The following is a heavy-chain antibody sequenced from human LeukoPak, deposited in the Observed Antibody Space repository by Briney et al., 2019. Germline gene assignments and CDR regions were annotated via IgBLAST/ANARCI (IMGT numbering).Heavy chain of an antibody. CDR1: GFTFSSYS. V-gene: IGHV3-7*01. D-gene: IGHD3-9*01. CDR3: ARTYYDVLTGYREGYDY. Sequence: PGGSLRLSCAASGFTFSSYSMNWVRQAPGKGLEWVANIKQDGSEKYYVDSVKGRFTISRDNAKNSLYLQMNSLRAEDTAVYYCARTYYDVLTGYREGYDYWGQGTLVTVSS. CDR2: IKQDGSEK. J-gene: IGHJ4*02.